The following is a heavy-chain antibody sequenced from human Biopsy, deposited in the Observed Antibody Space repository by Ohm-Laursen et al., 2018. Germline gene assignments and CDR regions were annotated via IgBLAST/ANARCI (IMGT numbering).Heavy chain of an antibody. J-gene: IGHJ6*02. CDR2: ISPNSADI. CDR3: ARDGGVSYFGLDV. CDR1: GFSFGDNY. Sequence: SLRLSCAASGFSFGDNYMSWARQPPGKGLEWLSYISPNSADIKYVESVRGRFTISRDNAKNCLYLQMDSLRTQDTALYYCARDGGVSYFGLDVWGLGTTATVSS. V-gene: IGHV3-11*05. D-gene: IGHD3-16*01.